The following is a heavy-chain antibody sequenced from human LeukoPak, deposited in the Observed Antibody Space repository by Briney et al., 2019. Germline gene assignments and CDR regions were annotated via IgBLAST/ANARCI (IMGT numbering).Heavy chain of an antibody. D-gene: IGHD1-26*01. V-gene: IGHV4-38-2*01. J-gene: IGHJ4*02. CDR1: GYPINSRQY. CDR3: ARARVGAALFDY. CDR2: IYNSRST. Sequence: PSEPLSLPCVVPGYPINSRQYWGWVRQSPGKGLEWIESIYNSRSTYYNPSLKCRVTISVDTSKNQFSLKLNSVTAADTAVYYCARARVGAALFDYWGQETLVTVSS.